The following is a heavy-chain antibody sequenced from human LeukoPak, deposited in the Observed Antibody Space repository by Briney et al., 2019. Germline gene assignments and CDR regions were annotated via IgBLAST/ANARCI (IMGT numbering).Heavy chain of an antibody. CDR2: ISYDGSNK. J-gene: IGHJ6*02. Sequence: PGGSLRLSCAASGFTFNSYAMHWVRQAPGKGLEWVAVISYDGSNKYYADSVKGRFTISRDNSKNTLYLQMNSLRAEDTAVYYCAREYYDFWSGYSHYYYGMDVWGQGTTVTVSS. CDR3: AREYYDFWSGYSHYYYGMDV. CDR1: GFTFNSYA. D-gene: IGHD3-3*01. V-gene: IGHV3-30-3*01.